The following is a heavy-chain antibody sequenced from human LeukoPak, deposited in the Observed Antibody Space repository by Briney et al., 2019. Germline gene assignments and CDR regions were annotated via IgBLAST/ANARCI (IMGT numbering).Heavy chain of an antibody. V-gene: IGHV4-39*07. CDR1: GGSISSSSYY. D-gene: IGHD3-22*01. J-gene: IGHJ4*02. CDR2: IYYSGST. CDR3: ARVLGYYYDSSGYYFDY. Sequence: SETLSLTCTVSGGSISSSSYYWGWIRQPPGKGLEWIGSIYYSGSTYYNPSLKSRVTMSVDTSKNQFSLKLSSVTAADTAVYYCARVLGYYYDSSGYYFDYWGQGTLVTVSS.